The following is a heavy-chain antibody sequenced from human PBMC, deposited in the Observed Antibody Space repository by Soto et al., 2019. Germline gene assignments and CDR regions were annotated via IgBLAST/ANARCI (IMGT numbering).Heavy chain of an antibody. J-gene: IGHJ6*02. D-gene: IGHD5-18*01. CDR1: GHTFTGYY. Sequence: ASVKVSCKASGHTFTGYYMHWVRQAPGQGLEWMGWINPNSGGTNYAQKFQGRVTMTRDTSISTAYVELSRLRSDDTAVYYCARDWVDTAIQGHYYYYYGMDVWGQGTTVTVSS. CDR2: INPNSGGT. V-gene: IGHV1-2*02. CDR3: ARDWVDTAIQGHYYYYYGMDV.